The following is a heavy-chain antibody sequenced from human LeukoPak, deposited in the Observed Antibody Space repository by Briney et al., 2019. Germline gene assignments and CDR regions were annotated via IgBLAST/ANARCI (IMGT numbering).Heavy chain of an antibody. Sequence: GGSLRLSCAASGFSFSGSAMHWVRQASGKGLEWVGRIRSKVNSYATAYAESVKGRFTISRDDSKNTAHLQMNSLKTEDTAVYYCSSRYCSGGRCYFYWGQGTLVTVSS. J-gene: IGHJ4*02. CDR2: IRSKVNSYAT. CDR3: SSRYCSGGRCYFY. D-gene: IGHD2-15*01. V-gene: IGHV3-73*01. CDR1: GFSFSGSA.